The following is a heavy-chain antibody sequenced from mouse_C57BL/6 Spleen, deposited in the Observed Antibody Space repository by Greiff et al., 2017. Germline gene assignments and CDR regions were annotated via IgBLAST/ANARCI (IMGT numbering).Heavy chain of an antibody. J-gene: IGHJ2*01. CDR3: ARNHYYGNLYYFDY. CDR2: INPGSGGT. V-gene: IGHV1-54*01. Sequence: QVQLQQSGAELVRPGTSVKVSCKASGYAFTNYLIEWVKQRPGQGLEWIGVINPGSGGTNYNEKFKGKATLTADKSSSTAYMQLSSLTSEDSAVYFCARNHYYGNLYYFDYWGQGTTLTVSS. CDR1: GYAFTNYL. D-gene: IGHD2-1*01.